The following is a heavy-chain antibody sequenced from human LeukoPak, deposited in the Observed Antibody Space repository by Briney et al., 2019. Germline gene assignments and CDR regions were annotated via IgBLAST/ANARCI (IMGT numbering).Heavy chain of an antibody. CDR1: GGSISSSSYY. Sequence: SETLSLTCTVSGGSISSSSYYWGWIRQPPGKGLEWIGSIYYSGSTYYNPSLRSRVIISVDTSRNQFSLKLNSVTAADTAVYYCASLGYCSGGSCYQGTEIDYWGQGTLVTVSS. D-gene: IGHD2-15*01. V-gene: IGHV4-39*01. J-gene: IGHJ4*02. CDR3: ASLGYCSGGSCYQGTEIDY. CDR2: IYYSGST.